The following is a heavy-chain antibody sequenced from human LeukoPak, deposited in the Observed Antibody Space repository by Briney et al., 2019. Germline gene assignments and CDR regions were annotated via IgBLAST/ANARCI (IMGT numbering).Heavy chain of an antibody. J-gene: IGHJ6*04. D-gene: IGHD5-12*01. V-gene: IGHV3-48*03. CDR3: ARPLKTIVATIGMDV. CDR1: GFTFDDYG. Sequence: PGGSLRLSCAASGFTFDDYGMSWVRQAPGKGLEWVSYISSSGSTIYYADSVKGRFTISRDNAKNSLYLQMNSLRAEDTAVYYCARPLKTIVATIGMDVWGKGTTVTISS. CDR2: ISSSGSTI.